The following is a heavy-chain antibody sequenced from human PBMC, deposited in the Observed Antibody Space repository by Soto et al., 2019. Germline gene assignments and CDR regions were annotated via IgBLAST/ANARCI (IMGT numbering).Heavy chain of an antibody. J-gene: IGHJ5*01. CDR1: GFIFRSYG. V-gene: IGHV3-30*18. Sequence: QVQLVESGGGVVQPGRSLRLSCVASGFIFRSYGMHWVRQAPGKGLEWVAAISFVGTNRYYTDSVKGRFTISRDNSKNTLYLEMNSLRAEDTAVYYCAKDPSVDSWGQGTLVTVSS. CDR2: ISFVGTNR. CDR3: AKDPSVDS.